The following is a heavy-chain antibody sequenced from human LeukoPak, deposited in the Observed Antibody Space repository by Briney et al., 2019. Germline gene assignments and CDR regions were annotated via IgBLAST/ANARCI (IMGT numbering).Heavy chain of an antibody. CDR2: FGPEDGET. Sequence: AASVKVSCKVSGYTLTELSMHWVRQAPGKGLEWMGGFGPEDGETIYAQKFQGRVTMTEDTSTDTAYMELSSLRSEDTAVYYCATRPRRTYQLLSFDYWGQGTLVTVSS. CDR3: ATRPRRTYQLLSFDY. D-gene: IGHD2-2*01. CDR1: GYTLTELS. V-gene: IGHV1-24*01. J-gene: IGHJ4*02.